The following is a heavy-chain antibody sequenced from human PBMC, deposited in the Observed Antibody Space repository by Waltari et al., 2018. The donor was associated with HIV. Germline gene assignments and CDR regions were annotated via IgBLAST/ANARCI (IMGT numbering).Heavy chain of an antibody. CDR3: TTYSSGWT. J-gene: IGHJ4*02. V-gene: IGHV3-15*04. D-gene: IGHD6-19*01. CDR1: GFTFSNAY. Sequence: EVQLVESGGGLVEPGGSLRLSCAASGFTFSNAYTSWVRQAPGKGLGWGGRIADKARGGASDYAAPVKGRFTILRDDSKNTLYLQMDNLEIEDMAMYYCTTYSSGWTWGQGTQVTVSS. CDR2: IADKARGGAS.